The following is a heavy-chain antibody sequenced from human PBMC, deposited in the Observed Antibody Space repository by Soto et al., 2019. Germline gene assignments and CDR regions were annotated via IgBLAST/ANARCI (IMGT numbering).Heavy chain of an antibody. J-gene: IGHJ4*02. Sequence: GGSLRLSCAASGFTFGTYAMSWVRQAPGKGLEWVSGISGRGTTFYADSVKGRFTISRDKSKNTVHLEMNNLRAEDMAFYYRAKFRGQAYGDYYLDSWGQGTLVTVSS. CDR2: ISGRGTT. CDR3: AKFRGQAYGDYYLDS. V-gene: IGHV3-23*01. CDR1: GFTFGTYA. D-gene: IGHD2-21*02.